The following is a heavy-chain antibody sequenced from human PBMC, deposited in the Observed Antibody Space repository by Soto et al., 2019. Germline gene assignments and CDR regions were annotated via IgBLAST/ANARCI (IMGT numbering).Heavy chain of an antibody. CDR1: GGSISSGGYS. CDR3: ARFYGDYKNWFDP. V-gene: IGHV4-30-2*01. J-gene: IGHJ5*02. D-gene: IGHD4-17*01. Sequence: QLQLQESGSGLVKPSQTLSLTCAVSGGSISSGGYSWSWIRQPPGKALEWIGYIYHSGNTYYNPSLKSRVITSVDRSKNQFSLKLTSVTAADTAVYYCARFYGDYKNWFDPWGQGTLVTVSS. CDR2: IYHSGNT.